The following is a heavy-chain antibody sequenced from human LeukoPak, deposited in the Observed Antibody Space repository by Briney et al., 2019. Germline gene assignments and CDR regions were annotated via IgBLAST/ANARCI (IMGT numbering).Heavy chain of an antibody. CDR1: GFTVSSNY. V-gene: IGHV3-66*01. J-gene: IGHJ4*02. D-gene: IGHD3-22*01. CDR3: ARGNDYYDSSGYCYFDY. Sequence: GGSLRLSCAASGFTVSSNYMSWVRQAPGKGLEWVSVIYSGGSTYYADSVKGRFTISRDNSKNTLYLQMNSLRAEDTAVYYCARGNDYYDSSGYCYFDYWGQGTLVTVSS. CDR2: IYSGGST.